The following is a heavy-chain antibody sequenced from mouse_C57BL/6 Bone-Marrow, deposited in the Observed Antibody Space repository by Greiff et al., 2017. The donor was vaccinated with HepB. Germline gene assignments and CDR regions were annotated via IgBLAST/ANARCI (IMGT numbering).Heavy chain of an antibody. Sequence: VQLQQSGPELVKPGASVKISCKASGYAFSSSWMNWVKQRPGKGLEWIGRIYPGDGDTNYNGKFKGKATLTADKSSSTAYMQLSSLTSEDSAVYFCARDYYGSSPPWFAYWGQGTLVTVSA. CDR3: ARDYYGSSPPWFAY. CDR2: IYPGDGDT. D-gene: IGHD1-1*01. V-gene: IGHV1-82*01. CDR1: GYAFSSSW. J-gene: IGHJ3*01.